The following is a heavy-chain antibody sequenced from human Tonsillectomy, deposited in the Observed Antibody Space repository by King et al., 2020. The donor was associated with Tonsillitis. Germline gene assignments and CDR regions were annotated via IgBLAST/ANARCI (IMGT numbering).Heavy chain of an antibody. CDR3: AREWRDSSWRRFWYFDH. CDR1: GFTFSSYW. V-gene: IGHV3-7*03. D-gene: IGHD6-13*01. CDR2: IKQDGSEK. J-gene: IGHJ2*01. Sequence: VQLVESGGHLVRPGGSLRLSCAASGFTFSSYWMSWVRQAPGKGLEWVANIKQDGSEKYYVDSVKGRFTISRDNAKNSLYLQVNSLRAEDTAVYYCAREWRDSSWRRFWYFDHWGRGTLVTVSS.